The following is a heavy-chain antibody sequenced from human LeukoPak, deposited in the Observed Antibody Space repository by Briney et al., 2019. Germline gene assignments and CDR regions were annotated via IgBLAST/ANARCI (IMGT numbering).Heavy chain of an antibody. J-gene: IGHJ4*02. CDR2: IRNDGDSK. V-gene: IGHV3-30*02. Sequence: PGGSLRLSCAASGFTFSSYGFHWVRQAPGKALEWVAFIRNDGDSKYNADSVKGRFIISRDNSKSTLYLQLNSLRADDTAVYYCAKVRGTYNIEYWGQGTLVTASS. CDR1: GFTFSSYG. D-gene: IGHD1-1*01. CDR3: AKVRGTYNIEY.